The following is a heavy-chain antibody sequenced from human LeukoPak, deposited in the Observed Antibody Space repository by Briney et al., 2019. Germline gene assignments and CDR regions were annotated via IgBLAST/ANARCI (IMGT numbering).Heavy chain of an antibody. V-gene: IGHV3-53*01. CDR2: IYSGGST. J-gene: IGHJ6*02. Sequence: GGSLRLSCAASGFTVSSNYMSWVRQAPGKGLEWVSVIYSGGSTYYADSVKGRFTISRDNAKNSLYLQMNSLRAEDTAVYYCAREPAGVAGTMTFHYYYGMDVWGQGTTVTVSS. D-gene: IGHD6-19*01. CDR1: GFTVSSNY. CDR3: AREPAGVAGTMTFHYYYGMDV.